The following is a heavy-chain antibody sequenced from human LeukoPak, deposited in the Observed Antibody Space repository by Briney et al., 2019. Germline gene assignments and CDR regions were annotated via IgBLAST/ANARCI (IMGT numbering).Heavy chain of an antibody. CDR3: ARHRGYDFWSGQNWFDP. V-gene: IGHV4-39*01. CDR2: IYYSGST. Sequence: PSETLSLTCTVSGGSISSKSYYWGWIRQPPGKGLEWIGSIYYSGSTYYNPSLKSRVTISVDTSKNQFSLKLSSVTAADTAMYYCARHRGYDFWSGQNWFDPWGQGTLVTVSS. J-gene: IGHJ5*02. CDR1: GGSISSKSYY. D-gene: IGHD3-3*01.